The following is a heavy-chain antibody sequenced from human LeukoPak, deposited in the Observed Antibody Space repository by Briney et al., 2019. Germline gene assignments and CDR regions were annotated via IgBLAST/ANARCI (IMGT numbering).Heavy chain of an antibody. Sequence: GESLKISGQGSGYSFTSYLIGWVRQMPGKGLEWMGIIFPGDSDIRYSPSFQGQVTISADKSMSTAYLQWSSLKPSDTAIYYCTRPTLDLGDPFDYWGQGTLVTVSS. J-gene: IGHJ4*02. CDR2: IFPGDSDI. CDR1: GYSFTSYL. V-gene: IGHV5-51*01. D-gene: IGHD4-17*01. CDR3: TRPTLDLGDPFDY.